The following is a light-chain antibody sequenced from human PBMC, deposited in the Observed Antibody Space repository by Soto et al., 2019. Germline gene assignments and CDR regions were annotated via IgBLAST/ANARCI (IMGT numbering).Light chain of an antibody. V-gene: IGKV3-15*01. CDR2: GAS. CDR1: QSVSSN. CDR3: QQYNNWPRT. Sequence: DIVLTQSPGTLSLSPGERATLSCRASQSVSSNNLAWLRQKPGQAPRLLIYGASTRATGVQARFSGSGSGTEFTLTIRSLQSEDFAVYYCQQYNNWPRTFGQGTKVDI. J-gene: IGKJ1*01.